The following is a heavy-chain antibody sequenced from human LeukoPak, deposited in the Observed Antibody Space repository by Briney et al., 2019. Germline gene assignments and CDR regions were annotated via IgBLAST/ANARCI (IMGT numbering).Heavy chain of an antibody. CDR2: ISSTIRTT. Sequence: GGSLRLSCAASGFTFSDYYMSWIRQAPGKGLEWISYISSTIRTTYYTGSVRGRFTISRDNSKNSLYLQMNGLRAEDTAVYYCTRGGNFWYFDLWGRGTLVTVSS. D-gene: IGHD1-7*01. J-gene: IGHJ2*01. V-gene: IGHV3-11*04. CDR1: GFTFSDYY. CDR3: TRGGNFWYFDL.